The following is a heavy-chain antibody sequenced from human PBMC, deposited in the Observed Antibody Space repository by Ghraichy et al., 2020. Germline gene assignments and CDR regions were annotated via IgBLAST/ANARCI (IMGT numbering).Heavy chain of an antibody. D-gene: IGHD3-22*01. CDR3: ARAKGEALYDREYFQH. Sequence: GGSLRLSCAASGFTVSSNYMSWVRQAPGKGLEWVSVIYSGGSTYYADSVKGRFTISRDNSKNTLYLQMNSLRAEDTAVYYCARAKGEALYDREYFQHWGQGTLVTVSS. CDR1: GFTVSSNY. J-gene: IGHJ1*01. V-gene: IGHV3-53*01. CDR2: IYSGGST.